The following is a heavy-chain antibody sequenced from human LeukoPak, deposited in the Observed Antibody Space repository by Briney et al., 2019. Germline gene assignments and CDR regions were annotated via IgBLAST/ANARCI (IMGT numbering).Heavy chain of an antibody. V-gene: IGHV4-39*01. J-gene: IGHJ3*02. CDR3: ANYSPYSSSWYSNAFDI. CDR2: IYYSGST. CDR1: GGSISSSSYY. D-gene: IGHD6-13*01. Sequence: PSETLSLTCTVPGGSISSSSYYWGWIRQPPGEGLEWIGSIYYSGSTYYNPSLKSRVTISVDTSKNQFSLKLSSVTAADTAVYYCANYSPYSSSWYSNAFDIWGQGTMVTVSS.